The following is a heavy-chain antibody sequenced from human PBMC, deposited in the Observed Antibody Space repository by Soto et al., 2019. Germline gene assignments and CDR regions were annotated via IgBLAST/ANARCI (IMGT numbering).Heavy chain of an antibody. CDR3: ARDRGSGGGYYYMDV. CDR1: GFLVTSNY. D-gene: IGHD3-16*01. V-gene: IGHV3-53*01. CDR2: IYTVGTT. Sequence: GGSLRLSCAASGFLVTSNYMSWVRQAPGKGLEWVSVIYTVGTTYYADSVKGRFTISRGNSKNTLYLQMNSLRAADTAVYYCARDRGSGGGYYYMDVWGKGTTVTVSS. J-gene: IGHJ6*03.